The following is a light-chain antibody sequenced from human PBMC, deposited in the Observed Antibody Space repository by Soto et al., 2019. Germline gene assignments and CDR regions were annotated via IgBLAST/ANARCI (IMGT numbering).Light chain of an antibody. V-gene: IGKV1-27*01. CDR1: QDISNY. Sequence: DIQMTQSPSSLSASVGDRVTITCRASQDISNYLAWYQQKPGKVPKLLIYAASTLQSGVPSRFSGSGSGTDFTLTISSLQPDDFATYYCQQYNSYSWTFGQGTKVDIK. CDR2: AAS. CDR3: QQYNSYSWT. J-gene: IGKJ1*01.